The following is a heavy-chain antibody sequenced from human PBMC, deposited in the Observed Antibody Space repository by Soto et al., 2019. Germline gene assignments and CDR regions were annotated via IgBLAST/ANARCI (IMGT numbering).Heavy chain of an antibody. CDR3: ARAQRGYGGYGSGYYYGMDV. CDR1: GGTFSSYA. Sequence: QVQLVQSGAEVKKPGSSVKVSCKASGGTFSSYAISWVRQAPGQGLEWMGGIIPIFGTANYAQKFQGRVTITADESTSTAYMGLSSLRSEDTAVYYCARAQRGYGGYGSGYYYGMDVWGQGTTVTVSS. J-gene: IGHJ6*02. CDR2: IIPIFGTA. V-gene: IGHV1-69*01. D-gene: IGHD5-12*01.